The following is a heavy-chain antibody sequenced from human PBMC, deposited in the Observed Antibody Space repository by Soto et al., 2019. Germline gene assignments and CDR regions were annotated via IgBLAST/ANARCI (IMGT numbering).Heavy chain of an antibody. CDR2: IIPILGIA. CDR3: AREGYYDILTGYSDNWFDP. Sequence: QVQLVQSGAEVKKPGSSVKVSCKASGGTFSSYTISWVRQAPGQGLEWMGRIIPILGIANYAQKFQGRVTITADQSTSTAYMELSSLRSEDTAVYYCAREGYYDILTGYSDNWFDPWGQGTLVTVSS. J-gene: IGHJ5*02. D-gene: IGHD3-9*01. CDR1: GGTFSSYT. V-gene: IGHV1-69*08.